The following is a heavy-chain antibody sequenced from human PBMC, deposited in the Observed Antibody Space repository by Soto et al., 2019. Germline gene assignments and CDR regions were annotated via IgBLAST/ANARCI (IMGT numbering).Heavy chain of an antibody. Sequence: QVQLVQSGAEVKKPGASVKVSCKASGYTFTGYYMHWVRQAPGQGLEWMGWINPNSGGTNYAQKFQGWVTMTRDTSISTAYLELSRLRSDDTAVYYCARVHIPTGSSSDYYGMDVWGQGTTVTVSS. D-gene: IGHD6-6*01. CDR2: INPNSGGT. J-gene: IGHJ6*02. CDR1: GYTFTGYY. V-gene: IGHV1-2*04. CDR3: ARVHIPTGSSSDYYGMDV.